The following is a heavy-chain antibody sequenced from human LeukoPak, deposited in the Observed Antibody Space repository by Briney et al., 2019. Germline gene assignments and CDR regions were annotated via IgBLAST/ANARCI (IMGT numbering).Heavy chain of an antibody. D-gene: IGHD5-18*01. Sequence: GASVKVSCKVSGYTLTELSMHWVRQAPGQGLEWMGIINPSGGSTSYAQKFQGRVTMTRDTSTSTVYMELSSLRSEDTAVYYCAREGMSGYSYGRGYYYGMDVWGQGTTVTVSS. J-gene: IGHJ6*02. CDR3: AREGMSGYSYGRGYYYGMDV. CDR2: INPSGGST. CDR1: GYTLTELS. V-gene: IGHV1-46*01.